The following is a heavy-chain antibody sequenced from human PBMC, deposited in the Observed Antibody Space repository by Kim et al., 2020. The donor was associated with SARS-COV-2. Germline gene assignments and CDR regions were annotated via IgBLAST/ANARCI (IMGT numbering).Heavy chain of an antibody. V-gene: IGHV3-23*01. CDR2: IRGGGHET. CDR1: GLTFSNSD. Sequence: GGSLRLSCAASGLTFSNSDLSWVRQAPGKGLEWVSSIRGGGHETYYADSVRGRVTISRDNYKNTYFLQMNSLRAEDTALSYCAQRLRILDFRGQGTLVT. J-gene: IGHJ4*02. CDR3: AQRLRILDF. D-gene: IGHD3-3*01.